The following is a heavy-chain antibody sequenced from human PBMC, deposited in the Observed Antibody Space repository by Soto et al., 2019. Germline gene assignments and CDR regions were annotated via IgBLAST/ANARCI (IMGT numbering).Heavy chain of an antibody. V-gene: IGHV5-10-1*01. J-gene: IGHJ5*02. Sequence: PGESLKISCRGSGYSFTIYWISWVRQMPGKGLEWMGRIDPSDSYTNYSPSFQGHVTISADKSISTAYLQWSSLKASDTAMYYCAKFKGGSPGWFDPWGQGTLVTVSS. CDR1: GYSFTIYW. D-gene: IGHD3-16*01. CDR2: IDPSDSYT. CDR3: AKFKGGSPGWFDP.